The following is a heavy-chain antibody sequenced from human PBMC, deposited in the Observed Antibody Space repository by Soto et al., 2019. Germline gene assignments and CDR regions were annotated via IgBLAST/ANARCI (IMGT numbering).Heavy chain of an antibody. D-gene: IGHD1-1*01. CDR3: VRDRTKTLREWFDP. CDR2: IYATGTT. V-gene: IGHV4-4*07. Sequence: SETLSLTCTACGASISGFYWSWIRKPAWKGLEWIGRIYATGTTDYNPSLKSRVMMSVDTSKKQFSLKLRSVTAADTAVYYCVRDRTKTLREWFDPWGQRSSVTVCS. CDR1: GASISGFY. J-gene: IGHJ5*02.